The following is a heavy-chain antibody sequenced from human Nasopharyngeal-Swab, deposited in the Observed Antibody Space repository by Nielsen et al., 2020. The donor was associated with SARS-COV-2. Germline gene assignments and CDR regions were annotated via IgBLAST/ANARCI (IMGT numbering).Heavy chain of an antibody. CDR3: AKNCSGGSCLTP. Sequence: WIRQPPGKGLEWVSSISSSGGSTCYADSVKGRFTISRDNSKNTLYLQMNSLRAEDTAVYYCAKNCSGGSCLTPWGQGTLVTVSS. CDR2: ISSSGGST. J-gene: IGHJ5*02. D-gene: IGHD2-15*01. V-gene: IGHV3-23*01.